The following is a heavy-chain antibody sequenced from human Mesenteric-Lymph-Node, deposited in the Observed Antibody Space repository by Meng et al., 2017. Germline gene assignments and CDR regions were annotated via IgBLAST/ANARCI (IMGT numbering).Heavy chain of an antibody. Sequence: QWQLVQSGVDLKKPGASVKDSCRPSGYTFTSYASNWVRQAPGQGPDWMGWIDPNTGNPTYDQGFTGRFVFSLDTSVSTAYLQINSLRADDTAVYYCARDSPLDGYSLLDYWGQGTLVTVFS. J-gene: IGHJ4*02. CDR3: ARDSPLDGYSLLDY. D-gene: IGHD5-24*01. CDR1: GYTFTSYA. V-gene: IGHV7-4-1*02. CDR2: IDPNTGNP.